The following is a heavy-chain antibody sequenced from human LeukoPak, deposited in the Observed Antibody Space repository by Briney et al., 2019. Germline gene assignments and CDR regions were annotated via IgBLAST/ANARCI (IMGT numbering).Heavy chain of an antibody. Sequence: SETLSLTCAVYGGSFSGYYWSWIRQPPGKGLEWIGEINHSGSTNYNPSLKSRVTISVDTSKNQFSLKLSSVTAADTAVYYCARRVLGRQLLFPAQDYYFDYWGQGTLVTVSS. J-gene: IGHJ4*02. CDR1: GGSFSGYY. CDR3: ARRVLGRQLLFPAQDYYFDY. D-gene: IGHD5-18*01. V-gene: IGHV4-34*01. CDR2: INHSGST.